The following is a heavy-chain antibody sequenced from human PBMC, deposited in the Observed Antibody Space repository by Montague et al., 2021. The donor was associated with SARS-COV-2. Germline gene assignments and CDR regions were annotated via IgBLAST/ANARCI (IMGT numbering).Heavy chain of an antibody. CDR2: ISYSGST. J-gene: IGHJ6*02. Sequence: SETLSLTCTVSGGSIRSYYWSWIRQPPGRGRKGIGYISYSGSTNYNPCIKSRVTISVDTSKNHFTLRLSSVTAADTAVYYCANFRRTQLLFGTLYYGMDVWGQGTTVTVSS. CDR3: ANFRRTQLLFGTLYYGMDV. D-gene: IGHD2-2*01. V-gene: IGHV4-59*01. CDR1: GGSIRSYY.